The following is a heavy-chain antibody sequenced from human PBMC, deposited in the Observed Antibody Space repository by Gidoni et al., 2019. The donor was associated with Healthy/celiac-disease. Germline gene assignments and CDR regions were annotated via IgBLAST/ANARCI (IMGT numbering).Heavy chain of an antibody. D-gene: IGHD3-10*01. J-gene: IGHJ6*02. Sequence: QVQLQQWGAGLLKPSETLSLTCAVYGGSFSGYYWSWIRQPPGKGLEWIGEINHSGSTNYNPSLKSRVTISVDTSKNQFSLKLSSVTAADTAVYYCARSRVRRLGYYGSGSNPFKSVVGGYYGMDVWGQGTTVTVSS. V-gene: IGHV4-34*01. CDR2: INHSGST. CDR3: ARSRVRRLGYYGSGSNPFKSVVGGYYGMDV. CDR1: GGSFSGYY.